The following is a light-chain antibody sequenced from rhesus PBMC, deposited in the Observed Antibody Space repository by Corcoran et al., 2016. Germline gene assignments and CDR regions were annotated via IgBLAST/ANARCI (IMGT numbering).Light chain of an antibody. J-gene: IGKJ3*01. CDR2: AAS. CDR3: QHHNSHPPT. CDR1: QTISSF. Sequence: DIQMTQSPSSLSASVGDRVTITCRASQTISSFLAWYQQKPGKVPKLLIFAASNLVSGFPSRFSGSGSGTEFTLTISSLQPEDFATYYCQHHNSHPPTFGPWTKLDIK. V-gene: IGKV1-44*02.